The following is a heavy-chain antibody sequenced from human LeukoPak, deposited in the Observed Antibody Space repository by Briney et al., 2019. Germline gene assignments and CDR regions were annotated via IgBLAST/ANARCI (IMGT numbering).Heavy chain of an antibody. CDR3: ASWVEMATISLDY. J-gene: IGHJ4*02. D-gene: IGHD5-24*01. V-gene: IGHV3-66*01. CDR2: IYSGGST. Sequence: HPGGSLRLSCAASGFTVSSNYMSWVRQAPGKGLEWVSVIYSGGSTYYADSVKGRFTISRDNSKNTLYLQMNSLRAEDTAVYYCASWVEMATISLDYWGQGTLVTVSS. CDR1: GFTVSSNY.